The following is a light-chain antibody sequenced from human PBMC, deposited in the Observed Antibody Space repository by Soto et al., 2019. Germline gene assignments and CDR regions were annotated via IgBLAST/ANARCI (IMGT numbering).Light chain of an antibody. J-gene: IGKJ2*01. V-gene: IGKV3-20*01. CDR1: QSVSSSY. CDR2: GAS. Sequence: DIVLLQSPGTLSLSPGERATLSCRASQSVSSSYLAWYQQKPGQAPRLLIYGASSRATGIADRFSGSGSGTDFTLTISRLEPEDFAVYYCQQYGSSPPYTFGQGTKVDIK. CDR3: QQYGSSPPYT.